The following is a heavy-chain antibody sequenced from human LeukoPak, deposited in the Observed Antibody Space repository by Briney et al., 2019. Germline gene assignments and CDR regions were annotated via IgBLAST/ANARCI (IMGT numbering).Heavy chain of an antibody. CDR2: VKSKADAGTT. D-gene: IGHD1-14*01. Sequence: GGSLRLSCVASGFSFSTSWMSWVRQAPGKGLVWVGRVKSKADAGTTDYAAPVKGRFTISRDDSESTLYLQMMSLKTEDTAVYYCAADTVQPLAQIDKWGQGTLVIVSS. CDR1: GFSFSTSW. V-gene: IGHV3-15*01. J-gene: IGHJ4*02. CDR3: AADTVQPLAQIDK.